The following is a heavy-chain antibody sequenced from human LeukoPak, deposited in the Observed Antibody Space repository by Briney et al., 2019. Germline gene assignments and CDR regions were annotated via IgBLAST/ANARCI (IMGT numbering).Heavy chain of an antibody. V-gene: IGHV1-18*01. D-gene: IGHD5/OR15-5a*01. CDR1: GYTFTSYG. J-gene: IGHJ5*02. CDR3: ARQVYDVGFDP. CDR2: ISAYNGNT. Sequence: SVKVSCKASGYTFTSYGISWVRQAPGQGLEWMGWISAYNGNTNYAQKLQGRVTMTTDTSTSTAYMELSSLRSEDTAVYYCARQVYDVGFDPWGQGTLVTVSS.